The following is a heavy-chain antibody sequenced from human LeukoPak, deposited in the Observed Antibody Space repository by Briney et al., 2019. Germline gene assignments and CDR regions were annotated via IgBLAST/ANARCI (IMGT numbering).Heavy chain of an antibody. J-gene: IGHJ3*02. Sequence: GGSLRLSCAASGFTFNSYWMTWVRQAPGKGLEWVANINQDGSEKYYVDSVKGRFTISRDNAKNSLYLQMNSLRAEDTAVYYCVRDRYDILTGYNDAFDIWGQGTMVTVSS. CDR3: VRDRYDILTGYNDAFDI. CDR2: INQDGSEK. CDR1: GFTFNSYW. V-gene: IGHV3-7*01. D-gene: IGHD3-9*01.